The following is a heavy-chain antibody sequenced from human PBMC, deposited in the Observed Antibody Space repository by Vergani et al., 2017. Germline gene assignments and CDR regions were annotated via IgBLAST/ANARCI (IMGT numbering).Heavy chain of an antibody. CDR2: IYYSGST. CDR1: GGSISSSSYY. Sequence: QLQLQESGPGLVKPSETLSLTCTVSGGSISSSSYYWGWIRQPPGKGLEWIGSIYYSGSTYYNPSLKSRVTISVDTSKNQFSLKLSSVTAADTAVYYCASYPKYYDYVWGXYQYWGQGTLVTVSS. V-gene: IGHV4-39*01. CDR3: ASYPKYYDYVWGXYQY. J-gene: IGHJ4*02. D-gene: IGHD3-16*02.